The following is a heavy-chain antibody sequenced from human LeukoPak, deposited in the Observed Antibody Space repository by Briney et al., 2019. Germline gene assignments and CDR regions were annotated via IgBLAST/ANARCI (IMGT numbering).Heavy chain of an antibody. Sequence: ASVKVSCKASVGTFSSYAISWVRQAPGQGLEWMGRIIPILGIANYAQKFQGRVTITADKSTSTAYMELSRLRSDDTAVYYCARPGVESWYFDLWGRGTLVTVSS. CDR3: ARPGVESWYFDL. V-gene: IGHV1-69*04. CDR1: VGTFSSYA. D-gene: IGHD7-27*01. CDR2: IIPILGIA. J-gene: IGHJ2*01.